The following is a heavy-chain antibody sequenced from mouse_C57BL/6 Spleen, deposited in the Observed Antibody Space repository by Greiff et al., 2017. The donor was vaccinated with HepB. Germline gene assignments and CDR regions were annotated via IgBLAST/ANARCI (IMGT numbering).Heavy chain of an antibody. J-gene: IGHJ4*01. V-gene: IGHV1-4*01. CDR3: ARSLYYYGSNSYAMDY. D-gene: IGHD1-1*01. Sequence: QVQLQQSGAELARPGASVKMSCKASGYTFTSYTMHWVKQRPGQGLEWIGYINPSSGYTKYNQKFKDKATLTADKSSSTAYMQLSSLTSEDSAVYYCARSLYYYGSNSYAMDYWGQGTSVTVSS. CDR1: GYTFTSYT. CDR2: INPSSGYT.